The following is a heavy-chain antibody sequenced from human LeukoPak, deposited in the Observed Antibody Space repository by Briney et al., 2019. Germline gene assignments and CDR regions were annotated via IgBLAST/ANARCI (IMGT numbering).Heavy chain of an antibody. D-gene: IGHD3-9*01. CDR1: GYTFTSYD. J-gene: IGHJ3*02. V-gene: IGHV1-8*01. CDR3: ARDRALTGYSDDAFDI. CDR2: MNPNSGNT. Sequence: APVKVSCKASGYTFTSYDINWVRQATGQGLEWMGWMNPNSGNTGYAQKFQGRVTMTRNTSISTAYMELSSLRSEDTAVYYCARDRALTGYSDDAFDIWGQGTMVTVSS.